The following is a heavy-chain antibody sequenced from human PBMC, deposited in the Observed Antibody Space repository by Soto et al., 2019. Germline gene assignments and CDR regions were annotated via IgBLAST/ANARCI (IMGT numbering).Heavy chain of an antibody. CDR1: GFTFSGYW. J-gene: IGHJ6*02. Sequence: EVQLVESGGGLVQPGGSLRLSCAASGFTFSGYWMSWVRQAPGKGLEWVANLKQDGSEQFYVDSVKGRFTISRDNAKNSLYLQMTSLRAEDTAVYYCAREAVWGQGTTVTVSS. V-gene: IGHV3-7*05. CDR3: AREAV. CDR2: LKQDGSEQ.